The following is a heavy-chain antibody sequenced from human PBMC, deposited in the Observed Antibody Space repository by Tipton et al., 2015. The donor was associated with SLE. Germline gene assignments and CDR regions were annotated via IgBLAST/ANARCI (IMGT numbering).Heavy chain of an antibody. CDR1: GFTFSTSW. CDR3: ANDFGNGYYKN. J-gene: IGHJ4*02. CDR2: INEDGSDE. D-gene: IGHD3-3*01. Sequence: GSLRLSCVASGFTFSTSWMSWVRQVPGKGLEWVANINEDGSDEYYVDSVKGRITISRDNAKSSLYLQMNSLTDEDTAVYYCANDFGNGYYKNWGQGTLVTVSS. V-gene: IGHV3-7*01.